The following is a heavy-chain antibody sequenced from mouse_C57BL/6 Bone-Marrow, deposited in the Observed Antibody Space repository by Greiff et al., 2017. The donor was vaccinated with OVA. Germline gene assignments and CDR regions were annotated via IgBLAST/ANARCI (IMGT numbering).Heavy chain of an antibody. CDR1: GYTFTSYW. V-gene: IGHV1-53*01. CDR2: INPSNGGT. CDR3: ARTYYYGYFDY. J-gene: IGHJ2*01. D-gene: IGHD1-1*01. Sequence: QVHVKQPGTELVKPGASVKLSCKASGYTFTSYWMHWVKQRPGQGLEWIGNINPSNGGTNYNEKFKSKATLTVDKSSSTAYMQLSSLTSEDSAVYYCARTYYYGYFDYWGQGTTLTVSS.